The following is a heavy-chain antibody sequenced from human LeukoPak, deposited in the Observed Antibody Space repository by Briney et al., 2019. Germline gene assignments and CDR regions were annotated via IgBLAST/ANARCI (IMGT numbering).Heavy chain of an antibody. CDR1: GFTFTTYR. V-gene: IGHV3-7*03. J-gene: IGHJ4*02. D-gene: IGHD1-1*01. CDR3: GRGRYRFFY. Sequence: PGGSLRPSCPASGFTFTTYRMNWVRQAPGKGLEWVANIKQDGSEKYYVDSVKGRFTISRDNAKNSLYLQMNSLRAEDPAVYYCGRGRYRFFYWGQGTLVTVSS. CDR2: IKQDGSEK.